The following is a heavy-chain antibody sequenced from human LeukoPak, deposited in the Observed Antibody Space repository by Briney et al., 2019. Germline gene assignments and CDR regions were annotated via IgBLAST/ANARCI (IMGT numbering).Heavy chain of an antibody. D-gene: IGHD4-11*01. V-gene: IGHV1-18*01. CDR3: ARDEDDYSNTEAVY. CDR1: GYTFTSYG. Sequence: GASVKVSCKASGYTFTSYGISWVRQAPGQGLEWMGWISAYNGNTNYAQKLQGRVTMTTDTSTSTAYMELRSLRSDDTAVYYCARDEDDYSNTEAVYWGQGTLVTVSS. J-gene: IGHJ4*02. CDR2: ISAYNGNT.